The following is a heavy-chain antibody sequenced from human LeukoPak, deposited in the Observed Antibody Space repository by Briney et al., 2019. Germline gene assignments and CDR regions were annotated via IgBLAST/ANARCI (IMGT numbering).Heavy chain of an antibody. CDR3: ARDRTPLSYCSGGSCPSNYYYYGMDV. J-gene: IGHJ6*02. CDR1: GGTFSSYA. V-gene: IGHV1-69*13. D-gene: IGHD2-15*01. CDR2: IIPIFGTA. Sequence: ASVKVSCKASGGTFSSYAISWVRQAPGQGLEWMGGIIPIFGTANYAQKFQGRVTITADESTSTAYMELSSLRSEDTAVYYCARDRTPLSYCSGGSCPSNYYYYGMDVWGQGTTVTVSS.